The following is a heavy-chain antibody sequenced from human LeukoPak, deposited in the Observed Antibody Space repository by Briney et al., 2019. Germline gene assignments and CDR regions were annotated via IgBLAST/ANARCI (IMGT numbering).Heavy chain of an antibody. Sequence: PGRSLRLSCAAAGFPFRSYWMSWVRQAPGRGLEWVANIQQDGSEKYYVDSVRGRFTISRDNARNSLYLQMNSLRAEDTAVYYCARDLHYYVAMDVWGQGTTVTVSS. V-gene: IGHV3-7*01. D-gene: IGHD3-10*02. CDR3: ARDLHYYVAMDV. J-gene: IGHJ6*02. CDR2: IQQDGSEK. CDR1: GFPFRSYW.